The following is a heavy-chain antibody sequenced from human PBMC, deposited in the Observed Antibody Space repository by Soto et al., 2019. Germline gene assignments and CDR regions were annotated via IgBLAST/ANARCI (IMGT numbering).Heavy chain of an antibody. V-gene: IGHV3-21*01. Sequence: EVQLVESEGGLVKPGGSLRLSCAASGFTFSTYTMNWVRQAPGKGLEWVSSISSTSSYIFYTDSVKGRFTISRDNDKKSLYLQMNSLRAEDTAVYYCARGESTGTPFFDSWGQGTLVTVSS. CDR1: GFTFSTYT. J-gene: IGHJ4*02. CDR3: ARGESTGTPFFDS. CDR2: ISSTSSYI. D-gene: IGHD1-1*01.